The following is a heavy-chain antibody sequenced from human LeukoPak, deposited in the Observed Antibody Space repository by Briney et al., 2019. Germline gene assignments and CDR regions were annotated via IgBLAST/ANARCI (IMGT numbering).Heavy chain of an antibody. D-gene: IGHD3-22*01. CDR2: ISYDGSNK. J-gene: IGHJ4*02. CDR1: GFTFSSYG. CDR3: AKGDYYDSPREDFDY. V-gene: IGHV3-30*18. Sequence: SGGSLRLSCAASGFTFSSYGTHWVRQAPGKGLEWVAVISYDGSNKYYADSVKGRFTISRDNSKNTLYLQMNSLRAEDTAVYYCAKGDYYDSPREDFDYWGQGTLVTVSS.